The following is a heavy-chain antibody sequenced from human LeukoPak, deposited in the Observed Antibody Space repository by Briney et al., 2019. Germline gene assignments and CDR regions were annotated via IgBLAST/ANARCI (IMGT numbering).Heavy chain of an antibody. CDR3: ARESYYYDI. D-gene: IGHD3-22*01. Sequence: KPSETLSLTCTVSGGSISSYYWSWIRQPPGKGLEWIGEINHSGSTNYNPSLKSRVTISVDTSKNQFSLKLSSVTAADTAVYYCARESYYYDIWGQGTLVTVSS. CDR2: INHSGST. V-gene: IGHV4-34*01. CDR1: GGSISSYY. J-gene: IGHJ4*02.